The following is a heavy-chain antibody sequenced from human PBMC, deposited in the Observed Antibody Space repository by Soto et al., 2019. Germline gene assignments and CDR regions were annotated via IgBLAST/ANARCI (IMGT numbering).Heavy chain of an antibody. CDR2: IYYSGST. CDR3: ARTRIAAATNWFDP. CDR1: GGSISSYY. J-gene: IGHJ5*02. Sequence: SETLSLTCTVSGGSISSYYWSWIRQPPGKGLEWIGYIYYSGSTNYNPSLKSRVTISVDTSKNQFSLKLSSVTAADTAVYYRARTRIAAATNWFDPWGQGTLVTVSS. D-gene: IGHD6-13*01. V-gene: IGHV4-59*01.